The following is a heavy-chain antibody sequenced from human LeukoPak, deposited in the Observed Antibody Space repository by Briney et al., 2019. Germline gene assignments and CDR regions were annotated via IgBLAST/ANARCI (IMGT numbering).Heavy chain of an antibody. Sequence: GASVKVSCKASGYTFTSYYMHWVRQAPGQGLEWMGIINPSGGSTSYAQKFQGRVTITRDTSASTAYMELSSLRSEDTAVYYCAREGRLLRYFDWLFDYYYYYGMDVWGQGTTVTVSS. CDR1: GYTFTSYY. D-gene: IGHD3-9*01. V-gene: IGHV1-46*01. CDR3: AREGRLLRYFDWLFDYYYYYGMDV. J-gene: IGHJ6*02. CDR2: INPSGGST.